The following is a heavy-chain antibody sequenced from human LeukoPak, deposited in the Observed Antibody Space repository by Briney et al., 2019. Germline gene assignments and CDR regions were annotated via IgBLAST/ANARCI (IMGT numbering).Heavy chain of an antibody. D-gene: IGHD2-2*01. J-gene: IGHJ5*02. V-gene: IGHV1-18*01. Sequence: ASVKVSCKASGYTFTSYGISWVRQAPGQGLEWMGWISAYNGNTNYAQKLQGRVTMTTDTSTSTAYMELRRLRSDDTAVYYCARGGGGDCSSTSCYQEYNWFDPWGQGTLVTVSA. CDR2: ISAYNGNT. CDR1: GYTFTSYG. CDR3: ARGGGGDCSSTSCYQEYNWFDP.